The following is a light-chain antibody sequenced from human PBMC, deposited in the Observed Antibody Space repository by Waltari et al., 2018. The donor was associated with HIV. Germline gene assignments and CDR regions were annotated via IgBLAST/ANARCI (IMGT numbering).Light chain of an antibody. CDR2: SNN. CDR3: AAWDDSLSGHVV. CDR1: SSNIGSNY. J-gene: IGLJ2*01. Sequence: QSVLTQPPSASGTPGQRVTISCSGSSSNIGSNYVYWYQQLPGTAPKLLIYSNNQRPSGFPDRFSGSKSGTSASLAISGLRSEDEADYYCAAWDDSLSGHVVFGGGTKLTVL. V-gene: IGLV1-47*02.